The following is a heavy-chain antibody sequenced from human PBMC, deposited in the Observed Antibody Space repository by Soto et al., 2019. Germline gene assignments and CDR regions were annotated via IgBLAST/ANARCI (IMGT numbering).Heavy chain of an antibody. D-gene: IGHD2-15*01. CDR1: GFTFSDYY. CDR2: ISSSSSYT. CDR3: ARDLGDCSGGSCFNWFAP. J-gene: IGHJ5*02. Sequence: PGGSLRLSCAASGFTFSDYYMSWIRQAPGKGLEWVSYISSSSSYTNYADSVKGRFTISRDNAKNSLYLQMNSLRAEDTAVYYCARDLGDCSGGSCFNWFAPWGQGTLVTVLL. V-gene: IGHV3-11*06.